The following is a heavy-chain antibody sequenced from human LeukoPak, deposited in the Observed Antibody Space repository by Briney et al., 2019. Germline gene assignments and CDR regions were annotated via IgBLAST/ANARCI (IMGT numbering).Heavy chain of an antibody. V-gene: IGHV1-46*01. CDR3: ARYYYGSGSSEYVGILEYGMDV. J-gene: IGHJ6*02. Sequence: WASVKVSCKASGYTFTSYYMHWVRQAPGQGLEWMGIINPSGGSTSYAQKFQGRVTITADESTSTAYMELSSLRSEDTAVYYCARYYYGSGSSEYVGILEYGMDVWGQGTTVTVSS. CDR2: INPSGGST. D-gene: IGHD3-10*01. CDR1: GYTFTSYY.